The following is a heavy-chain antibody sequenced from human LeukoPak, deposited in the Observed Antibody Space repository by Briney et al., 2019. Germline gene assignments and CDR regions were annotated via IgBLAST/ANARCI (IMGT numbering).Heavy chain of an antibody. Sequence: SETLSLTCTVSGGYISSYYWSWIRQPPGKGLEWIGYIYYSGSSDYNPSLKSRVTISVDTSTKQFSLRLRSVTAADTAIYYCARGPYFTNHYDSSGYAYYFDSWGQGTQVTVSS. CDR1: GGYISSYY. CDR3: ARGPYFTNHYDSSGYAYYFDS. V-gene: IGHV4-59*01. J-gene: IGHJ4*01. D-gene: IGHD3-22*01. CDR2: IYYSGSS.